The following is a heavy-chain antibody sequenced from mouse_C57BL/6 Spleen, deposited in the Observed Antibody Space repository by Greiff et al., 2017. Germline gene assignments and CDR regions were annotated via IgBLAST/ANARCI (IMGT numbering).Heavy chain of an antibody. CDR2: INPGSGGT. J-gene: IGHJ3*01. CDR3: ARYYYGSSRGFAY. CDR1: GYAFTNYL. Sequence: VKLQESGAELVRPGTSVKVSCKASGYAFTNYLIEWVKQRPGQGLEWIGVINPGSGGTNSNEKFKGKATLTADKSSSTSYMQLSSLTSEDSAVYFCARYYYGSSRGFAYWGQGTLVTVSA. D-gene: IGHD1-1*01. V-gene: IGHV1-54*01.